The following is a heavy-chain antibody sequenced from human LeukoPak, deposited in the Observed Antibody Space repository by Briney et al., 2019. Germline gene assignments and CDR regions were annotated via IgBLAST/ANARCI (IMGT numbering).Heavy chain of an antibody. D-gene: IGHD5-18*01. CDR1: GGTFSGYA. CDR2: IIPILGIA. Sequence: SVKVSCKASGGTFSGYAISWVRQAPGQGLEWMGRIIPILGIANYAQKLQGRVTMTTDTSTSTAYMELRSLRSDDTAVYYCARDSGYSYYYYGMDVWGRGTTVTVSS. J-gene: IGHJ6*02. V-gene: IGHV1-69*04. CDR3: ARDSGYSYYYYGMDV.